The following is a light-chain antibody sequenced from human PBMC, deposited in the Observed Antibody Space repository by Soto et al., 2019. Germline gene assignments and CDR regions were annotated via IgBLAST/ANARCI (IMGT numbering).Light chain of an antibody. J-gene: IGKJ4*01. V-gene: IGKV1-17*01. CDR1: QDIRND. Sequence: DIRMTQSPSSLSASVGDRVTITCRASQDIRNDLGWYQQKPGRAPRRLIYAASNLQSGVPSRFSGSGSGTEFTLTINSLQPEDFATYYCLEHSLYPLLNFGGGTKVDIK. CDR3: LEHSLYPLLN. CDR2: AAS.